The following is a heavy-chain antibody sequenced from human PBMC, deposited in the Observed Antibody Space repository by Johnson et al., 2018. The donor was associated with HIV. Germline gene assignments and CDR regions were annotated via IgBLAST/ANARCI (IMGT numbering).Heavy chain of an antibody. CDR2: ISSSGSTR. CDR3: TTEELERPHDAFDI. CDR1: GFTFSDYY. V-gene: IGHV3-11*01. D-gene: IGHD1-1*01. Sequence: QVQLVESGGGLVKPGGSLRLSCAASGFTFSDYYMSWIRQAPGKGLEWVSYISSSGSTRYYADSVKGRFTISRDNAKNSLYLQMNSLKTEDTAVYYCTTEELERPHDAFDIWGQGTMVTVSS. J-gene: IGHJ3*02.